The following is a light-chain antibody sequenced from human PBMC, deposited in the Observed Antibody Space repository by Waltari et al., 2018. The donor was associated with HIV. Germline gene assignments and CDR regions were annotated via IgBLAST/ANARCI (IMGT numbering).Light chain of an antibody. J-gene: IGKJ4*01. V-gene: IGKV3-11*01. CDR1: QSIYVH. Sequence: EIVLTQSPATLSLSPGQRATRPCRASQSIYVHLAWYQHKPCQPPRLLVYDSAKRVTDIPARFSGSGSGANFTLTISSLETEDCAVYYWKHSSSWPPTFGGGT. CDR3: KHSSSWPPT. CDR2: DSA.